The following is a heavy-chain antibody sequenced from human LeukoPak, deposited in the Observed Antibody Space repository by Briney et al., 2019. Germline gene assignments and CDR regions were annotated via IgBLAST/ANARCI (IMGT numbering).Heavy chain of an antibody. CDR1: GFTFSSYS. J-gene: IGHJ4*02. Sequence: RAGGSLRLSCAASGFTFSSYSMSWVRQAPGKGLEWVSYITSSGRSIYYADSLKGRFTISRDNAKNSLYLQMNSLRAEDTAVYYCATFTTLFEWWGQGTLVTVSS. D-gene: IGHD2-15*01. CDR3: ATFTTLFEW. CDR2: ITSSGRSI. V-gene: IGHV3-48*01.